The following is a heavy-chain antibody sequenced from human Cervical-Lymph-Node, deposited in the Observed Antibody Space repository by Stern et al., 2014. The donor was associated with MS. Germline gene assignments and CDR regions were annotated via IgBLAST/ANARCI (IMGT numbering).Heavy chain of an antibody. D-gene: IGHD5-18*01. Sequence: QVQLQQWGAGLLKPSETLSLTCAVYGGSFSGYYWSWIRQPPGKGLEWIGEINHSGSTNYNPSLKRRVPISVDTSKNQFSLKLSSVTAADTAVYYCARVMGGYSYGRYYYYYGMDVWGQGTTVTVSS. CDR3: ARVMGGYSYGRYYYYYGMDV. CDR2: INHSGST. V-gene: IGHV4-34*01. CDR1: GGSFSGYY. J-gene: IGHJ6*02.